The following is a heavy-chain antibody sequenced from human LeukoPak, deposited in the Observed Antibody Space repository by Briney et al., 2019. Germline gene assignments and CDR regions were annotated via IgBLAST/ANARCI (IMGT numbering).Heavy chain of an antibody. Sequence: ASVKVSCKVSGYTLTELSMHWVRQAPGKGLEWMGGFDPEDGETIYAQKFQGRVTMTEDTSTDTAYMELSSLRSEDTAVYYCAQPPLGYCSSTSCRNAFDIWGQGTMVTVSS. CDR2: FDPEDGET. V-gene: IGHV1-24*01. D-gene: IGHD2-2*01. CDR3: AQPPLGYCSSTSCRNAFDI. J-gene: IGHJ3*02. CDR1: GYTLTELS.